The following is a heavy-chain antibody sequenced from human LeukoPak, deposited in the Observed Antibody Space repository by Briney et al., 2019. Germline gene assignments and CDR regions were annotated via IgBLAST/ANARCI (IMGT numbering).Heavy chain of an antibody. CDR2: ISSSSSYI. CDR1: GFTFSSYS. V-gene: IGHV3-21*01. Sequence: KTGGSLRLSCAASGFTFSSYSMTWVRQAPGKGLEWVSSISSSSSYIYYADSVKGRFTISRDNAKNSLYLQMNSLRAEDTAVYYCARAAVAGTQSFYYYYGMDVWGQGTTVTVSS. D-gene: IGHD6-19*01. J-gene: IGHJ6*02. CDR3: ARAAVAGTQSFYYYYGMDV.